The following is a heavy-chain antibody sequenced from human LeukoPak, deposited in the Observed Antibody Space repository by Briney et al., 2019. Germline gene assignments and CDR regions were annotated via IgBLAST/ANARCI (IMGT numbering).Heavy chain of an antibody. CDR1: GFTFSSYE. J-gene: IGHJ4*02. Sequence: PGGSLRLSCAASGFTFSSYEMNWVRQAPGKGLEWISYISSSGSTMYYADSVKGRFTISRDNAKNSLYLQMNSLRAEDTAVYYCARPHDYSNSPGYYWGQGTLVTVSS. D-gene: IGHD4-11*01. CDR3: ARPHDYSNSPGYY. V-gene: IGHV3-48*03. CDR2: ISSSGSTM.